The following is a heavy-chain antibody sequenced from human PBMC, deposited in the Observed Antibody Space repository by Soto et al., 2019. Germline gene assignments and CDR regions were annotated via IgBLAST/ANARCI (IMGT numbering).Heavy chain of an antibody. D-gene: IGHD2-2*01. CDR2: IYHSGST. V-gene: IGHV4-38-2*01. Sequence: SETLSLTCAVSGYSISTGFNWAWIRQPPGKGLEWIGSIYHSGSTYYNLSLKSRVTRPSDAAKNQISLKLSSVTAADTALYYCARGWGTGFYQLDSWGQGTLVTVSA. J-gene: IGHJ4*02. CDR1: GYSISTGFN. CDR3: ARGWGTGFYQLDS.